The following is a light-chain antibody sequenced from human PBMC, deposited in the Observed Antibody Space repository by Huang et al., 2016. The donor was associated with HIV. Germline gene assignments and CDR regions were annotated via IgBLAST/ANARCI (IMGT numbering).Light chain of an antibody. CDR1: QSLLYTSKNKNY. Sequence: DIVMTQSPDSLAASLGERATIDCKSSQSLLYTSKNKNYLAWYQQKLGQPPKLLIYWASTRDSGVPDRFSGSGSGTDFTLTISSLQAEDVAVYYCQQYYTTPITFGPGTKVEIK. J-gene: IGKJ3*01. CDR2: WAS. CDR3: QQYYTTPIT. V-gene: IGKV4-1*01.